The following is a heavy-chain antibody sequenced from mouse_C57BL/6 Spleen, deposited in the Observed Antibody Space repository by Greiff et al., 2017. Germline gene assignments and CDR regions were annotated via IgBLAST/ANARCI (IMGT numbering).Heavy chain of an antibody. V-gene: IGHV1-55*01. CDR2: IYPGSGST. D-gene: IGHD4-1*01. CDR3: ARWKMGREWFAY. J-gene: IGHJ3*01. Sequence: VQLQQPGAELVKPGASVKMSCKASGYTFTSYWITWVKQRPGQGLEWIGDIYPGSGSTNYNEKFKSKATLTVDTSSSTAYMQLSSLTTEDSAVYYCARWKMGREWFAYWGQGTLVTVSA. CDR1: GYTFTSYW.